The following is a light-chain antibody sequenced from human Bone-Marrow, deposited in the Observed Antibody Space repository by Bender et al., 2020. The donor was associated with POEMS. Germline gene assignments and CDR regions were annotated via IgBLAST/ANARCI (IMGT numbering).Light chain of an antibody. J-gene: IGLJ1*01. Sequence: QSALTQPASVSGSPGQSITISCTGTSSDVGGYHYVSWYQQHPGKAPKLVISEVSQRPSGVPARFSGSKSGTSASLAISGLQSEDEADYYCAAWDDSLNGLVFGTGTKVTVL. CDR1: SSDVGGYHY. CDR2: EVS. CDR3: AAWDDSLNGLV. V-gene: IGLV2-14*01.